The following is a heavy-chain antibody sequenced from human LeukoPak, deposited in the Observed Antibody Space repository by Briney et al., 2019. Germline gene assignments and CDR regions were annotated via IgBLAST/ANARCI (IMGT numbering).Heavy chain of an antibody. V-gene: IGHV3-21*01. CDR1: GFTFSSYS. CDR3: ARINYYYYYMDV. J-gene: IGHJ6*03. CDR2: ISSSSYI. Sequence: GGSLRLSCAAFGFTFSSYSMNWVRQAPGKGLEWVSSISSSSYIYYADSVKGRFTISRDNAKNSLYLQMNSLRAEDTAVYYCARINYYYYYMDVWGKGTTVTVSS.